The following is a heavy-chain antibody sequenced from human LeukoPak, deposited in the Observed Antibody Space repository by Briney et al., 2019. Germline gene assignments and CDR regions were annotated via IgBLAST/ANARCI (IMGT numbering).Heavy chain of an antibody. CDR2: ISWNSGCI. J-gene: IGHJ3*02. CDR3: AKDMNNYYDSSGYSIFDI. D-gene: IGHD3-22*01. V-gene: IGHV3-9*01. CDR1: GFTFDDYA. Sequence: PGGSLRLSCAASGFTFDDYAMHWVRQAPGKGLEWVSGISWNSGCIGYADSVKGRFTISRDNAKNSLYLQMNSLRAEDTALYYCAKDMNNYYDSSGYSIFDIWGQGTMVTVSS.